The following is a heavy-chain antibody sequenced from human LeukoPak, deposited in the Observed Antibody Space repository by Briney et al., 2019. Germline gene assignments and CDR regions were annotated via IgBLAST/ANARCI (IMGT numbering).Heavy chain of an antibody. CDR3: ARDSDSRAG. CDR1: GGTFSSYA. V-gene: IGHV1-69*04. J-gene: IGHJ4*02. D-gene: IGHD3-22*01. Sequence: ASVKVSCKASGGTFSSYAISWVRQAPGQGLEWMGRIIPILGIANYAQKFQGRVTITADKSTSTAYIELSSLRSEDTAVYYCARDSDSRAGWGQGTLVTVSS. CDR2: IIPILGIA.